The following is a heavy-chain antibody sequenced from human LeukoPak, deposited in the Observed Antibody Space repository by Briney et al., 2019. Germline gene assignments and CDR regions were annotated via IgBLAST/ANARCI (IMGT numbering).Heavy chain of an antibody. D-gene: IGHD3-10*01. J-gene: IGHJ4*02. V-gene: IGHV4-39*07. CDR3: ASDEEFSWFFY. CDR2: IYHSGST. CDR1: GGSISSSSYY. Sequence: SETLSLTCTVSGGSISSSSYYWGWIRQPPGKGLEWIGSIYHSGSTYYNPSLKSRVTISVDTSKNQLSLKLTSVTAADTAVYYCASDEEFSWFFYWGQGTLVTVSS.